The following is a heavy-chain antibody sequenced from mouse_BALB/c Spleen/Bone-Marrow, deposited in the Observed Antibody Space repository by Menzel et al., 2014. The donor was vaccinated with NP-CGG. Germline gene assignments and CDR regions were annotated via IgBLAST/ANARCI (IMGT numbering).Heavy chain of an antibody. J-gene: IGHJ3*01. V-gene: IGHV7-3*02. Sequence: EVHLVESGGGLVQPGGSLRLSCATSGFTFTDYYMSWVRQPPGKALEWLGFIRNKANGYTTEYSASVKGRFTISRDNSQSILCLQMNTLRAEDSATYYCARDRRYDLAWFAYWGQGTLVTVSA. CDR1: GFTFTDYY. CDR2: IRNKANGYTT. CDR3: ARDRRYDLAWFAY. D-gene: IGHD2-14*01.